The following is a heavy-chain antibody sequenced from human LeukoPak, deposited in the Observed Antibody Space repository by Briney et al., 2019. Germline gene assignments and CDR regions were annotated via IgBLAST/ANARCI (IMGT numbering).Heavy chain of an antibody. J-gene: IGHJ4*02. CDR3: ARLVSAAGSFDY. D-gene: IGHD3-10*01. Sequence: PSETLSLTCTVSGGSISSNSYFWAWIRQPPGPGLQWVGSIYYTGTTYYNPSLKSRVTISVDTSENQFSLRLSSVTAADTAVYYCARLVSAAGSFDYWGQGTLVTVPS. V-gene: IGHV4-39*01. CDR1: GGSISSNSYF. CDR2: IYYTGTT.